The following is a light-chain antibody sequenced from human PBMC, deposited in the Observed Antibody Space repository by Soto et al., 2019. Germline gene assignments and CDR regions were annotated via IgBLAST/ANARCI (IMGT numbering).Light chain of an antibody. V-gene: IGLV2-14*01. CDR2: DVT. J-gene: IGLJ1*01. CDR1: SSDVGLYNY. Sequence: QSVLAQPASVSGSPGQSIAISCTGTSSDVGLYNYVSWYQQHPDKVPKLIIYDVTNRPSGVSDRFSGSRSGNTASLTISGLQADDESDYYWSSFTSSSTYVFGTGTKVT. CDR3: SSFTSSSTYV.